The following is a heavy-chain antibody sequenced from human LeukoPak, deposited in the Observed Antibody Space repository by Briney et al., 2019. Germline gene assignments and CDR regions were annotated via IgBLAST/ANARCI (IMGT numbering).Heavy chain of an antibody. J-gene: IGHJ6*03. CDR2: IYHSGST. D-gene: IGHD4-11*01. V-gene: IGHV4-38-2*02. CDR3: ARTSYFYYYMDV. Sequence: PSETLSLTCTVSGYSISSGYYWGWSRQPPGKGLEWIGSIYHSGSTYYNPSLKSRVTISVDTSKNQFSLKLSSVTAADTAVYYCARTSYFYYYMDVWGKGTTVTISS. CDR1: GYSISSGYY.